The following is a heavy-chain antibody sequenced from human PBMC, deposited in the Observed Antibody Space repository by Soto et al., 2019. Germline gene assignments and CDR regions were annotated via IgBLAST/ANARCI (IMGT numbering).Heavy chain of an antibody. D-gene: IGHD6-13*01. CDR3: ARATAAAARGNFDY. CDR2: TIPIFGTA. CDR1: GGTFSSYA. Sequence: QVQLVQSGAEVKKPGSSVKVSCKASGGTFSSYAISWVRQAPGQGLEWMGGTIPIFGTANYAQKFQGRVTITADESTSTAYMELSSLRSEDTAVYYCARATAAAARGNFDYWGQGTLVTVSS. J-gene: IGHJ4*02. V-gene: IGHV1-69*01.